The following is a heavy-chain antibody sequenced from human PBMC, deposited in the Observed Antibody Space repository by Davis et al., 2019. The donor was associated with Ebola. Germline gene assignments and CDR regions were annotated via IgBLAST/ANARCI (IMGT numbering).Heavy chain of an antibody. D-gene: IGHD5-24*01. V-gene: IGHV5-10-1*01. CDR2: IDPSDSYT. CDR1: GYSFTSYW. CDR3: ASSRDGYNSNDYYFDY. J-gene: IGHJ4*02. Sequence: KVSCKGSGYSFTSYWIGWVRQMPGKGLEWRGRIDPSDSYTNYSPSFQGHVTISADKSISTAYLQGSSLKASVPAMYYCASSRDGYNSNDYYFDYWGQGTLVPVSS.